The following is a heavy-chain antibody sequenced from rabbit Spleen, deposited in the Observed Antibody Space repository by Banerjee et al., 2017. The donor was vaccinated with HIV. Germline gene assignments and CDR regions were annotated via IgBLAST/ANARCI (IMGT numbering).Heavy chain of an antibody. CDR1: GFSFSSRYY. CDR3: ARIRSSSWGFSL. CDR2: IDGGSSGST. V-gene: IGHV1S40*01. D-gene: IGHD8-1*01. J-gene: IGHJ4*01. Sequence: QSLEESGGDLVKPGASLTLTCTASGFSFSSRYYMCWVRQAPGKGLEWIACIDGGSSGSTDYASWAKGRFTISKTSSTTVTLQMTSLTAADTATYFCARIRSSSWGFSLWGPGTLVTVS.